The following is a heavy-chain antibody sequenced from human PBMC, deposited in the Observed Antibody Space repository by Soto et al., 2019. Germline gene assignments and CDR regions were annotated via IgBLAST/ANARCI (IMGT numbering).Heavy chain of an antibody. D-gene: IGHD2-2*01. J-gene: IGHJ4*02. CDR2: IFWDDDK. CDR3: ARNRRRDAPRPDEFDY. CDR1: GVSLTTSGVG. V-gene: IGHV2-5*02. Sequence: QITLKESGPTLVKPTQTLTLTCTLSGVSLTTSGVGVGWIRQSPGKALEWLALIFWDDDKWYSPSLKTRLTTPXXTXKXXVVLTTPRMDPVDTATYYCARNRRRDAPRPDEFDYWGQGTLVTVSS.